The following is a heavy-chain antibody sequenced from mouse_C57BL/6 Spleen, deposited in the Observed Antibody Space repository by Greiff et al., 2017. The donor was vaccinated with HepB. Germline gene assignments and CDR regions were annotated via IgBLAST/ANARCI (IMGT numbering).Heavy chain of an antibody. CDR2: IYPGDGDT. Sequence: QVQLQQSGAELVKPGASVKISCKASGYAFSSYWMNWVKQRPGKGLEWIGQIYPGDGDTNYNGKFKGKATLTADKSSSTAYMQLSSLTSEDSAVYFCAINYYGSSPFDYWGQGTTLTVSS. D-gene: IGHD1-1*01. CDR3: AINYYGSSPFDY. CDR1: GYAFSSYW. V-gene: IGHV1-80*01. J-gene: IGHJ2*01.